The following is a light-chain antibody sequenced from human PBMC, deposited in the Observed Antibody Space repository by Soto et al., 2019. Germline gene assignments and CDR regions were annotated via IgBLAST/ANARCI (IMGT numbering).Light chain of an antibody. CDR2: GAS. V-gene: IGKV3-20*01. J-gene: IGKJ4*01. CDR1: QSVSSSH. CDR3: QQYGSSPRLT. Sequence: EIVLTQSPGTRSLSPGERATLSCRASQSVSSSHLAWYQQKPGQAPRLLIYGASSRATAIPDRFSGSGSGTDFTLTISRLEPEDVAVYYCQQYGSSPRLTFGGGTKVEIK.